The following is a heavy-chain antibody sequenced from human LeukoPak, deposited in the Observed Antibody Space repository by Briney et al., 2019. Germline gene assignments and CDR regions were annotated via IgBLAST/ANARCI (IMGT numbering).Heavy chain of an antibody. CDR2: ISSSSSYI. CDR1: GFTFSSYS. D-gene: IGHD2-15*01. CDR3: ASGLRYCSGGSCYGSGLVDY. V-gene: IGHV3-21*01. Sequence: GGSLRLSCAASGFTFSSYSMNWVRQAPGRGLEWVSSISSSSSYIYYADSVKGRFTISRDNAKNSLYLQMNSLRAEDTAVYYCASGLRYCSGGSCYGSGLVDYWGQGTLVTVSS. J-gene: IGHJ4*02.